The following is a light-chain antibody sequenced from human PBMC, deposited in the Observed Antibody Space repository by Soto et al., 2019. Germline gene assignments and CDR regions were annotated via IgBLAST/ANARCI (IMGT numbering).Light chain of an antibody. V-gene: IGLV1-51*01. CDR3: GTWDSSRSARWV. CDR1: SSNIGNNY. Sequence: QSVLTQPPSVSAAPGQKVTISCSGSSSNIGNNYVSWYQQLPGTAPKLLIYDNNKRPSGIPDRFSGSKSGTSATLGITGPQTGDEADYYCGTWDSSRSARWVFGTGTKVTVL. CDR2: DNN. J-gene: IGLJ1*01.